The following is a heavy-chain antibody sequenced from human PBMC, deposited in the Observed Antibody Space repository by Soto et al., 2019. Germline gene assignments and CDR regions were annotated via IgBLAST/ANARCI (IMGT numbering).Heavy chain of an antibody. CDR1: GYTFSSFG. V-gene: IGHV1-18*01. CDR2: IYIDDT. Sequence: ASVKVSCKASGYTFSSFGFSWMRQAPGQGLEWMGWIYIDDTKYAQNFQGRVTMTTDTSTSTVYMELNSLRAEDTAVYYCARDQSSGNAYNQYDFWGQGTLVTVSS. CDR3: ARDQSSGNAYNQYDF. D-gene: IGHD1-26*01. J-gene: IGHJ4*02.